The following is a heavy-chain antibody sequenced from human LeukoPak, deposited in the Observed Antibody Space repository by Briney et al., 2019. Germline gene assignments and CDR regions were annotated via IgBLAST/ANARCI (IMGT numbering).Heavy chain of an antibody. CDR1: GFTISSYD. D-gene: IGHD3-22*01. CDR2: ISNDGGGT. CDR3: AKGSSGYFADL. Sequence: GGSLRLSCGGSGFTISSYDMGWLRQAPGKGLEWVSAISNDGGGTTYAASVNGRFTISRDNSKNTLFLQMNSLRAEDTALYYCAKGSSGYFADLWGQGTLVTVSS. J-gene: IGHJ5*02. V-gene: IGHV3-23*01.